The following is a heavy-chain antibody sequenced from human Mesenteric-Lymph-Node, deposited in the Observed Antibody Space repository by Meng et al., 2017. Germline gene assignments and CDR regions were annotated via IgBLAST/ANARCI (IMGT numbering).Heavy chain of an antibody. CDR1: GYTFTNIG. J-gene: IGHJ1*01. CDR3: ARVAVAGLRYFQH. D-gene: IGHD6-19*01. CDR2: INTDTGNP. V-gene: IGHV7-4-1*02. Sequence: QMQLVQPGSELKKPGASVKVSCKASGYTFTNIGMNWVRQAPGQGPEWMGWINTDTGNPTYAQGFTGRFVFSLDTSVSTAYLQISGLKAEDTAVYYCARVAVAGLRYFQHWGQGTLVTVSS.